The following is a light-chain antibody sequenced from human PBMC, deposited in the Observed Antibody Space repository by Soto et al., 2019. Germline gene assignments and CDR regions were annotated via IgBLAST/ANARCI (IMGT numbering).Light chain of an antibody. CDR1: QSLNRN. CDR3: QHYNDWPPAFS. V-gene: IGKV3D-15*01. CDR2: GAS. Sequence: EILMTQSPATLSVSPGERATLSCRASQSLNRNLAWYQQKPGQAPRLIIYGASTRASGIPARFSGSGSGTEFTLTLRSLQSEDFALYYCQHYNDWPPAFSFVPGTKVDL. J-gene: IGKJ3*01.